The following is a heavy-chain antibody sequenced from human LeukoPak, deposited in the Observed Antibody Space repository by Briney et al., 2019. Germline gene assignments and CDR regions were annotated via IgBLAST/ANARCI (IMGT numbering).Heavy chain of an antibody. CDR3: ARESGSGYSSSWYDY. V-gene: IGHV4-59*01. J-gene: IGHJ4*02. CDR2: IYYSGNT. Sequence: PSETLSLTCTVSGGSISNYYWSWILQPPGKGLEWIGYIYYSGNTNYNPSLKSRVTISVDTSKNQFSLKLSSVTAADTAVYYCARESGSGYSSSWYDYWGQGTLVTVSS. D-gene: IGHD6-13*01. CDR1: GGSISNYY.